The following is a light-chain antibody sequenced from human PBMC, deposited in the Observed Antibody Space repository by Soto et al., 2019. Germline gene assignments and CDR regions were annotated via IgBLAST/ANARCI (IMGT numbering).Light chain of an antibody. CDR3: VSYTTSGTFV. Sequence: QSVLTQPASVSGSPGQSITISCTGTSSDVGNYNYVSWYQHHPGKAPKLMISEVSNRPSGVSNRFSGSKSGNTASLTISGLQAEDEADYYCVSYTTSGTFVFGGGTKLTVL. CDR1: SSDVGNYNY. V-gene: IGLV2-14*01. J-gene: IGLJ2*01. CDR2: EVS.